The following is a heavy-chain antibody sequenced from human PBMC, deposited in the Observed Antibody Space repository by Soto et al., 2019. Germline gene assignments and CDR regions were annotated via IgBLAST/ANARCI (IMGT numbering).Heavy chain of an antibody. CDR2: ISGDGGKL. Sequence: GGSLRLSCAASGFTFSSDAMSWVRQAPGKGLEWVSTISGDGGKLYYADSVKGRFTVSRDNSKNTLYLQMNSLRAEDTAIYYCSIRATGRSWYVFDYCGQGTLVPVSS. D-gene: IGHD6-13*01. J-gene: IGHJ4*02. V-gene: IGHV3-23*01. CDR3: SIRATGRSWYVFDY. CDR1: GFTFSSDA.